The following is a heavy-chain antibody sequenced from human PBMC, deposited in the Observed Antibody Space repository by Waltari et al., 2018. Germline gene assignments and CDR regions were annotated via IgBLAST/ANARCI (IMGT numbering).Heavy chain of an antibody. J-gene: IGHJ5*02. Sequence: QVQLVQSGAEVKKPGASVKVSCKVSGYTLTALSMHWVRQAPGKGLEWMGGFEPEDGETSYEQKVQGRVTMTEDTSTETAYMERSSLRSEDTAVYYCATASIAARGLVGFDPWGQGTLVTVSS. CDR2: FEPEDGET. CDR1: GYTLTALS. V-gene: IGHV1-24*01. CDR3: ATASIAARGLVGFDP. D-gene: IGHD6-6*01.